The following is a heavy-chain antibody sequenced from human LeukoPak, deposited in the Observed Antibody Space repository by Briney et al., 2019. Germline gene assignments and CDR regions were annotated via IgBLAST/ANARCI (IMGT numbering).Heavy chain of an antibody. V-gene: IGHV4-34*01. D-gene: IGHD3-22*01. CDR2: INHGEST. CDR3: ARSRTYYYDTSGYYPSIYYGMDV. CDR1: GGSFSGYY. Sequence: PSETLSLTCAVSGGSFSGYYWYWIRQPPGEGLEWIGEINHGESTNYNPSLKSRATLSVDTSKNQFSLKLTSVTAADTAVYYCARSRTYYYDTSGYYPSIYYGMDVWGQGTTVIVSS. J-gene: IGHJ6*02.